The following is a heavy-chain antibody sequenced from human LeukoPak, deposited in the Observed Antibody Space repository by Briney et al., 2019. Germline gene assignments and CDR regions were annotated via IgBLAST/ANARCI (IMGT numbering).Heavy chain of an antibody. V-gene: IGHV1-46*01. D-gene: IGHD6-19*01. CDR1: GYTFTSYC. Sequence: ASVKVSCKASGYTFTSYCMHWVRQAPGQGLEWMGIINPSGGSTSYAQKFQGRVTMTRDTSTSTVYMELSSLRSEDTAVYYCARGRYQQWLAYYFDYWGQGTLVTVSS. CDR3: ARGRYQQWLAYYFDY. CDR2: INPSGGST. J-gene: IGHJ4*02.